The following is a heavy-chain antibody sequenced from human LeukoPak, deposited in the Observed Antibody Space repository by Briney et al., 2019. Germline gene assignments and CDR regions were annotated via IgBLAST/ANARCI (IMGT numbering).Heavy chain of an antibody. CDR1: GYTFTTYG. J-gene: IGHJ3*02. CDR3: AREAPVAAGSDAFDI. D-gene: IGHD6-19*01. CDR2: ISPYNSNT. Sequence: ASVKVSCKSSGYTFTTYGISWMRQAPGQSLEWMGWISPYNSNTKYAQKLQGRVTMTTDTSTNTAYMEVRSLRSDDTAVYYCAREAPVAAGSDAFDIWGQGTMVTVSS. V-gene: IGHV1-18*01.